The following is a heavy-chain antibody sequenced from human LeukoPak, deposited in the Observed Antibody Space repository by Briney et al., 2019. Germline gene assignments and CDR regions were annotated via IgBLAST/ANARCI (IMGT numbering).Heavy chain of an antibody. J-gene: IGHJ4*02. Sequence: QPGGSLRLSCAASGFTFSSYAMSWVRQAPGKGLEWVSAISGSGGSTYYADSVKGRFTISRDNSKNTLYLQMNSLRAEDTAVYYCAKDLEVWFGELLSSSDYWGQGTLVTVSS. CDR1: GFTFSSYA. CDR3: AKDLEVWFGELLSSSDY. V-gene: IGHV3-23*01. D-gene: IGHD3-10*01. CDR2: ISGSGGST.